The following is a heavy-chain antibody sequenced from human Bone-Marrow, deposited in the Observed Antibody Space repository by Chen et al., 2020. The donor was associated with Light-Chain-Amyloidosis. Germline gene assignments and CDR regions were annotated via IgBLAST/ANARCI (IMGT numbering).Heavy chain of an antibody. CDR3: ARYEPHFSDSIISGYTA. Sequence: QVELQQWGAGLLKPSETLSLTCGIHNGAFGDDYWTWIRQPPGKGLQCIAEINHSGSANYNSSLKSRTTISVDKSKNQFSLRMISVTAADTAVYYCARYEPHFSDSIISGYTAWGQGTSVTVSS. CDR2: INHSGSA. J-gene: IGHJ5*02. V-gene: IGHV4-34*01. D-gene: IGHD5-12*01. CDR1: NGAFGDDY.